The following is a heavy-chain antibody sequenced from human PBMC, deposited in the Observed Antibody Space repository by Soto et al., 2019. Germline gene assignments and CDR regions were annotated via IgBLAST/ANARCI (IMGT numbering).Heavy chain of an antibody. D-gene: IGHD2-2*01. CDR1: GYSISSGYY. CDR2: IYHSGST. Sequence: SETLSLTCAVSGYSISSGYYWGWIRQPPGKGLEWIGSIYHSGSTYYNPSLKSRVTISVDTSKNQFSLKLSSVTAADTAVYYCARDPSQTVPAAFDYWGQGTMVTLYS. CDR3: ARDPSQTVPAAFDY. J-gene: IGHJ4*02. V-gene: IGHV4-38-2*02.